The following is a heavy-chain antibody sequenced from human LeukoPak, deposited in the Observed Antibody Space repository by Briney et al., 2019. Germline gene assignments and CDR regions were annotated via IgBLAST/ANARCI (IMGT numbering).Heavy chain of an antibody. CDR3: ATFCSGGDCYSFAP. V-gene: IGHV3-23*01. CDR2: IIGSGGST. Sequence: GGSLRLPCAASGFTFNNYAMTWVRQAPGKGLEWVSTIIGSGGSTDYADSVKGRFTISRDNSKDTLFLQMDSLRVEDTAVYYCATFCSGGDCYSFAPWGQGTLVTVSS. J-gene: IGHJ5*02. D-gene: IGHD2-15*01. CDR1: GFTFNNYA.